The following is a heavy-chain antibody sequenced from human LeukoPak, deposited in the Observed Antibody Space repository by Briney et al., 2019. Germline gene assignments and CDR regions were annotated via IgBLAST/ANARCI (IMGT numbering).Heavy chain of an antibody. CDR1: GFTFSSYG. J-gene: IGHJ4*02. CDR2: IRYDGSNK. V-gene: IGHV3-30*02. D-gene: IGHD4-11*01. Sequence: GGSLRLSCAASGFTFSSYGMHWVRQAPGKGLEWVAFIRYDGSNKYYADSVKGRFTISRDNSKNTLYLQMNSLRAEDTAVYYCAKRISGMTTNDFDYWGQGTLVTVSS. CDR3: AKRISGMTTNDFDY.